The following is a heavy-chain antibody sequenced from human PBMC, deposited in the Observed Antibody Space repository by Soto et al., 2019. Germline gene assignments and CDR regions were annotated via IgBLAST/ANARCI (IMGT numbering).Heavy chain of an antibody. CDR2: INPATGAA. J-gene: IGHJ3*02. V-gene: IGHV1-2*02. CDR1: GYPVTAYY. D-gene: IGHD3-3*01. CDR3: ARGGGVGVAGSAAFDM. Sequence: QLHLVQSGAVVKKPGASVTVSCSASGYPVTAYYMHWVRQAPGRGLEWMGGINPATGAAKYTQTFQGRVPMTRDMSTSTVFMELSGLTSEDTAVFYCARGGGVGVAGSAAFDMWGQGTLVTVSS.